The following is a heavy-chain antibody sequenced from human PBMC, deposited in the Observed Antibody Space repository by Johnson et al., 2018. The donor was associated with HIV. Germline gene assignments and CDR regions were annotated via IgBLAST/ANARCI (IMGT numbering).Heavy chain of an antibody. D-gene: IGHD3-10*01. CDR1: GFTFDDYT. CDR3: ATDAGTYHPFDAFDI. CDR2: ISWDGGST. Sequence: EVQLVESGGGVVKPGRSLRLSCAASGFTFDDYTMHWVRQAPRKGLEWVSLISWDGGSTGYADSVKGRFPISRDNAKNTLYLQMNSLRVDDTAISYCATDAGTYHPFDAFDIWGQGTMVTVSS. J-gene: IGHJ3*02. V-gene: IGHV3-43*01.